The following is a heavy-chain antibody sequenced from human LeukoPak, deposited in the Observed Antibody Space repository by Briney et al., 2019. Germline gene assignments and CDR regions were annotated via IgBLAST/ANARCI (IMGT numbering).Heavy chain of an antibody. Sequence: PGGSLRLSCAASGFTLSSYWMSWVRQAPGKGLEWVANIKQDGSEKYYVDSVKGRFTISRDNAKNSLYLQMNSLRAEDTAVYYCARESRGYDILTGKYHRGYYSYYMDVWGKGTTVTVSS. V-gene: IGHV3-7*01. CDR2: IKQDGSEK. J-gene: IGHJ6*03. CDR3: ARESRGYDILTGKYHRGYYSYYMDV. CDR1: GFTLSSYW. D-gene: IGHD3-9*01.